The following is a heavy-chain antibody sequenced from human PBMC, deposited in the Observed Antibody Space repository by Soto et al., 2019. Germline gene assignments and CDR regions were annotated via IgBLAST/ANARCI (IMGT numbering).Heavy chain of an antibody. Sequence: PRESLKISCKGSGYSFTSYWTGWVRQMPGKGLEWMGIIYPSDSDTRYSPSFQGQGTISPDKSISTAYLQWSSLKASDTAMDYCERQIYDYDTGPNFQYYFDSWGQGTPVNVSS. J-gene: IGHJ4*02. CDR2: IYPSDSDT. V-gene: IGHV5-51*01. CDR3: ERQIYDYDTGPNFQYYFDS. D-gene: IGHD3-22*01. CDR1: GYSFTSYW.